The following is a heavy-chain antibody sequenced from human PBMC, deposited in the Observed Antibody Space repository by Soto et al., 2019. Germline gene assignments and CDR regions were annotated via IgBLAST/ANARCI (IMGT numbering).Heavy chain of an antibody. V-gene: IGHV3-23*01. D-gene: IGHD3-16*01. CDR3: AKEVLGYDYIWGSYPTPLPDI. CDR2: ISGSGGST. Sequence: EVQLLESGGGLVQPGGSLRLSCAASGFTFSSYAMSWVRQAPGKGLEWVSAISGSGGSTYYADSVKGRFTISRDNSKNTLYLQMNSLRAEDTAVYYCAKEVLGYDYIWGSYPTPLPDIWGQGTMVTVSS. CDR1: GFTFSSYA. J-gene: IGHJ3*02.